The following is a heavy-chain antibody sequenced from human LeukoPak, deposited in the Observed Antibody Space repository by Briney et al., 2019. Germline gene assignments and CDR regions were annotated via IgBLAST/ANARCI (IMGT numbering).Heavy chain of an antibody. CDR3: ARGGRYSSSWFDY. CDR1: GFTFSSYW. V-gene: IGHV3-21*01. D-gene: IGHD6-13*01. Sequence: PGGSLRLSCAASGFTFSSYWMTWVRQAPGKGLEWVSSISSSSSYIYYADSVKGRFTISRDNAKNSLYLQMNSLRAEDTAVYYCARGGRYSSSWFDYWGQGTLVTVSS. J-gene: IGHJ4*02. CDR2: ISSSSSYI.